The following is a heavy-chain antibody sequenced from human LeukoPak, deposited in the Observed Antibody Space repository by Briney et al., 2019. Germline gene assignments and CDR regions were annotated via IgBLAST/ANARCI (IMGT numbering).Heavy chain of an antibody. CDR1: GGSISSYY. CDR3: ARGVNSGYFDY. J-gene: IGHJ4*02. Sequence: SETLSLTCTVSGGSISSYYWTWIRQPPGKGLEWIGYIYYSGNTNYNPSLKSRVTISVDTSKNQFSLELTSVTAADTAVYYCARGVNSGYFDYCGQETLVTVSS. CDR2: IYYSGNT. V-gene: IGHV4-59*01. D-gene: IGHD1-26*01.